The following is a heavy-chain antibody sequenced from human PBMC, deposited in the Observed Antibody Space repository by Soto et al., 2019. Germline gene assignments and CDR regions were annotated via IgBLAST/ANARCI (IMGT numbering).Heavy chain of an antibody. J-gene: IGHJ5*02. D-gene: IGHD6-13*01. CDR3: ARERSAAGTGWFDP. CDR1: GYTFTSYD. CDR2: MNPNSGNT. Sequence: QVQLVQSGAEVKKSGASVKVSCKASGYTFTSYDINWVRQATGQGLEWMGWMNPNSGNTGYAQKFQGRVTMTRNTYVRTADMELSSRRYEDTAVYYCARERSAAGTGWFDPWGQGTLVTVSS. V-gene: IGHV1-8*01.